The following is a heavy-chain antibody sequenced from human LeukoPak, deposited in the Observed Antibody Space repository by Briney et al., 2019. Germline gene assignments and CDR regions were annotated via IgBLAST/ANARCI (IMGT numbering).Heavy chain of an antibody. CDR3: ARLELRGANAFDI. CDR1: GGSISSYY. V-gene: IGHV4-59*08. Sequence: SETLSLTCTVSGGSISSYYWNWIRQPPGKGLEWIGYIYYSGSTNYNPSLKSRVTISVDTSKTHFSLRLSSVTAADTAVYYCARLELRGANAFDIWGQGTVVTVSS. CDR2: IYYSGST. J-gene: IGHJ3*02. D-gene: IGHD4-23*01.